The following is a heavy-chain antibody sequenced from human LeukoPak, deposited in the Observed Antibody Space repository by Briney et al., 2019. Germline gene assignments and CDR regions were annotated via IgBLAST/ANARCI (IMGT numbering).Heavy chain of an antibody. CDR2: ISSGGTT. Sequence: PGGSLRLSCAASGFTVNSDYMTWVRQAPGKGPEWVSLISSGGTTYYADSVRGRVTISRDNSKNTLYLRMNSLRPEDTAVYYCASPIFRRSYYDSRPFDVWGPGTMVTVSS. CDR1: GFTVNSDY. J-gene: IGHJ3*01. V-gene: IGHV3-66*02. D-gene: IGHD3-22*01. CDR3: ASPIFRRSYYDSRPFDV.